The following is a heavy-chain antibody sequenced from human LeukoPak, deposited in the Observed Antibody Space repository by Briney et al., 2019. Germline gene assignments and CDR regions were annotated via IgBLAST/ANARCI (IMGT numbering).Heavy chain of an antibody. J-gene: IGHJ4*02. Sequence: GGSLILSCAASGFIFSDYYMSWIRPAPGKGLEWVSYISSSGSTIYDADSVKGRFTISRDNAKNSLYLQKNSLRAEDTAVYYCARDGGGLRWGYFDYWGQGILVTVSS. CDR2: ISSSGSTI. CDR1: GFIFSDYY. V-gene: IGHV3-11*01. CDR3: ARDGGGLRWGYFDY. D-gene: IGHD4-23*01.